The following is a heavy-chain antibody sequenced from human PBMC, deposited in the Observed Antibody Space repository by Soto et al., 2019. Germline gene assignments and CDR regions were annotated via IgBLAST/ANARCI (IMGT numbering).Heavy chain of an antibody. CDR1: GFSFSSYG. CDR3: AKQEYGWNDHFDY. D-gene: IGHD1-1*01. J-gene: IGHJ4*02. Sequence: QVQLVESGGGVVQPGRSLRLSCAASGFSFSSYGMHWVRQAPGKGLEWVAMISYDGTDEYYADSVKGRFTISRDNSKNAVYLQMNSLRAEDTAVYYCAKQEYGWNDHFDYWGQGTLVTVSS. V-gene: IGHV3-30*18. CDR2: ISYDGTDE.